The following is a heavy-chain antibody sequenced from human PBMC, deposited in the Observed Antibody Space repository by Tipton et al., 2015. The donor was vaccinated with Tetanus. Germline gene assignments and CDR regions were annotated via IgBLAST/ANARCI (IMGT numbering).Heavy chain of an antibody. CDR2: MNPNSGNT. V-gene: IGHV1-8*01. CDR1: GYTFTSYD. J-gene: IGHJ6*02. D-gene: IGHD6-13*01. Sequence: QLVQSGPEVKKPGASVKVSCKASGYTFTSYDINWVRQATGQGLEWMGWMNPNSGNTGYAQKFQGRVTMTRNTSISTAYMELSSLRSEDTAVYYCALAGSSSWYGYYYYGMDVWGQGTTVTVS. CDR3: ALAGSSSWYGYYYYGMDV.